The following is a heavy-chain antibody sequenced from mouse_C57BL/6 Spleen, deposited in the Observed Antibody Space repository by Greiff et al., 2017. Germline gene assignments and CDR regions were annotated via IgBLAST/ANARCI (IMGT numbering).Heavy chain of an antibody. Sequence: VQLKESGAELVRPGASVKLSCTASGFNIKDYYMHWVKQRPEQGLEWIGRIDPEDGDTEYAPKFQGKATMTADTSSNTAYLQLSSLTSEDTAVYYCTPAYYSNYPSFAYWGQGTLVTVSA. D-gene: IGHD2-5*01. CDR3: TPAYYSNYPSFAY. J-gene: IGHJ3*01. V-gene: IGHV14-1*01. CDR2: IDPEDGDT. CDR1: GFNIKDYY.